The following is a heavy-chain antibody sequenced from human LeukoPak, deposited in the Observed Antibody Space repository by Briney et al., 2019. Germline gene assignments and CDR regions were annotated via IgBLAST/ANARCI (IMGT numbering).Heavy chain of an antibody. CDR3: ARVEPFRGYSYGPYWYFDL. Sequence: SVKVSCKASGGTFSSYAISWVRQAPGQGLEWMGGIIPILGTANYAQKFQGRVTITADESTSTAYMELSSLRSEDTAVYYCARVEPFRGYSYGPYWYFDLWGRGTLVTVSS. D-gene: IGHD5-18*01. J-gene: IGHJ2*01. V-gene: IGHV1-69*13. CDR1: GGTFSSYA. CDR2: IIPILGTA.